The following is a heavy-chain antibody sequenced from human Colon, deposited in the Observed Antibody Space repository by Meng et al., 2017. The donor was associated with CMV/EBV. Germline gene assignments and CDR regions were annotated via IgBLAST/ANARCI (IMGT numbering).Heavy chain of an antibody. J-gene: IGHJ4*02. Sequence: GESLKISCAASGFIFSDYNMDWVRQAPGKGLEWVASVTTTSLYTHYADSVKGRFTISRDNAKNSLYLQMNSLRAEDTAVYFCARLQPDNYFDSWGQGVLVTVSS. CDR1: GFIFSDYN. CDR2: VTTTSLYT. V-gene: IGHV3-21*04. D-gene: IGHD4-11*01. CDR3: ARLQPDNYFDS.